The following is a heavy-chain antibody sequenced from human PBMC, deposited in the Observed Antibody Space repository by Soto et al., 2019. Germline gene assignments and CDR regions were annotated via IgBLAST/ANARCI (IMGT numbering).Heavy chain of an antibody. Sequence: PSETLSLTCNVSGGSISSGVYYWSWIRQHPGKGLEYIGYIHYSGSTYYNPSLKSRVTISVDTSKNQFSLKLSSVTAADTAVYYCARDRLDSSGPWGFDPWGQGTLVTVSS. J-gene: IGHJ5*02. D-gene: IGHD3-22*01. CDR3: ARDRLDSSGPWGFDP. CDR1: GGSISSGVYY. V-gene: IGHV4-31*03. CDR2: IHYSGST.